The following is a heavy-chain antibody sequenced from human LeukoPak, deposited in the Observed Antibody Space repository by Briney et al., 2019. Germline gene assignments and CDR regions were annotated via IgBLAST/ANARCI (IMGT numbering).Heavy chain of an antibody. Sequence: SETLSLTCAVYGGSFSGYYWSWIRQPPGKGLEWIGEINHSGSTNYNPSLKSRVTISVDTSKNQFSLKLSSVTAADTAVYYCARGDGRRDGYNRLYYYYYGMDVWGQETTVTVSS. CDR1: GGSFSGYY. D-gene: IGHD5-24*01. CDR2: INHSGST. J-gene: IGHJ6*02. V-gene: IGHV4-34*01. CDR3: ARGDGRRDGYNRLYYYYYGMDV.